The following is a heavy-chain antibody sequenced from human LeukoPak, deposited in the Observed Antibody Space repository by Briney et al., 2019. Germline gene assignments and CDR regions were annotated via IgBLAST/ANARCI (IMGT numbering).Heavy chain of an antibody. V-gene: IGHV3-48*03. CDR2: ISSSGSAI. CDR1: GFTFSSYG. CDR3: ARASYSGYDDDAFDI. D-gene: IGHD5-12*01. Sequence: GGSLRLSCAASGFTFSSYGINWVRQAPGKGLEWVSYISSSGSAIYYADSVKGRFTISRDNAKNSLYLQMNSLRAEDTAVYYCARASYSGYDDDAFDIWGQGTMVTVSS. J-gene: IGHJ3*02.